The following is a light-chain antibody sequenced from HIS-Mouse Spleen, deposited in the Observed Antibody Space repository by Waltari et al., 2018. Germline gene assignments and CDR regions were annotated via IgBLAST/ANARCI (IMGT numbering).Light chain of an antibody. CDR2: EGS. Sequence: VLTQPASVSGSPGQSITISCTGTSSDVGSYNLVSWYHQHPGKAPKLMIYEGSKRPSGVSNRFSGSKSGNTASLTISGLQAEDEADYYCCSYAGSSTWVFGGGTKLTVL. CDR3: CSYAGSSTWV. CDR1: SSDVGSYNL. V-gene: IGLV2-23*01. J-gene: IGLJ3*02.